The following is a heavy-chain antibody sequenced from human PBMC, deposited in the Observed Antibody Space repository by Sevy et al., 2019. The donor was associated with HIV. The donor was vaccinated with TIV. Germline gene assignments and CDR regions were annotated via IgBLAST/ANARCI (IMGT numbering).Heavy chain of an antibody. CDR3: ARTASMDYFFYYAMDV. Sequence: VGSLRLSCAASGFTFSTYWMHWARQAPGKGLVWVSRVNSDGGSTIYADSVKGRFTISRDNAKNTLYLQMNSLRAEDTAVYYCARTASMDYFFYYAMDVWGQGTTVTVSS. J-gene: IGHJ6*02. V-gene: IGHV3-74*01. CDR2: VNSDGGST. CDR1: GFTFSTYW.